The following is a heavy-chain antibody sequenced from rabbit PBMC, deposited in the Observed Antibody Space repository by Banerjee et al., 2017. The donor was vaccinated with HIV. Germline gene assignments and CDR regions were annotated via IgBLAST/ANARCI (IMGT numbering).Heavy chain of an antibody. D-gene: IGHD4-2*01. CDR2: IDVGKSGTT. CDR1: GIDFSSYY. J-gene: IGHJ4*01. Sequence: QQQLEESGGGLVKPGGTLTLTCTASGIDFSSYYMCWVRQAPGKGLEWIACIDVGKSGTTYYASWAKGRFTISKTSSTTVTLQMTSLTAADTATYFCARDAAGREDFNLWGPGTLVTVS. CDR3: ARDAAGREDFNL. V-gene: IGHV1S45*01.